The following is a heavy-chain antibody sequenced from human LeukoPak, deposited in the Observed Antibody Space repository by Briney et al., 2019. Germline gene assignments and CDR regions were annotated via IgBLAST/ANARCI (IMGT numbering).Heavy chain of an antibody. J-gene: IGHJ4*02. CDR3: ARDLVDDYVWGSYHPSFDY. CDR1: GFTFSSYW. Sequence: PGGSLRLSCAAPGFTFSSYWMSWVRQAPGKGLEWVANIKQDGSEKYYVDSVKGRFTISRDNAKNSLYLQMNSLRAEDTAVYYCARDLVDDYVWGSYHPSFDYWGQGTLVTVSS. D-gene: IGHD3-16*02. CDR2: IKQDGSEK. V-gene: IGHV3-7*01.